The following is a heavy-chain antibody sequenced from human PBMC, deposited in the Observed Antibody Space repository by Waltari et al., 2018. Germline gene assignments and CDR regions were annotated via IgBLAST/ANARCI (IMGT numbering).Heavy chain of an antibody. D-gene: IGHD2-21*02. V-gene: IGHV3-48*03. CDR2: ISSSGSTI. Sequence: EVQLVESGGGLVQPGGSLRLSCAASGFTFSSYEMNWVRQAPGTGLEWVSYISSSGSTIYYADSVKGRFTISRDNAKNSLYLQMNSLRAEDTAVYYCARAVSLAYCGGDCYSGFDYWGQGTLVTVSS. CDR3: ARAVSLAYCGGDCYSGFDY. CDR1: GFTFSSYE. J-gene: IGHJ4*02.